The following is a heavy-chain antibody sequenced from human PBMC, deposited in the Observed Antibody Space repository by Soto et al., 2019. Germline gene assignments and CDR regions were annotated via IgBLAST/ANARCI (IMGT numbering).Heavy chain of an antibody. CDR3: AKDPSHSTYYFDY. Sequence: GGSLRLSCAASGFTFSSYAMSWVRQAPGKGLEWVSAVSGSGGSTYYTDSVKGRFTISRDNSKNTLYLQMNSLRAEDTAVYYCAKDPSHSTYYFDYWGQGTLVTVSS. V-gene: IGHV3-23*01. CDR2: VSGSGGST. CDR1: GFTFSSYA. J-gene: IGHJ4*02. D-gene: IGHD5-18*01.